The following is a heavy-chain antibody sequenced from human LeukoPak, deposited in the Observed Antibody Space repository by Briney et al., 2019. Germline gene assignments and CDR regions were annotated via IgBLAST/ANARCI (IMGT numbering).Heavy chain of an antibody. CDR1: GFTLSSYS. J-gene: IGHJ6*02. V-gene: IGHV3-21*01. D-gene: IGHD3-10*01. CDR3: ARDNYGSGSYYHYYYGMDV. CDR2: ISSSSSYI. Sequence: PGGSLRLSCAASGFTLSSYSMNWVRQAPGKGLEWVSSISSSSSYIYYADSVKGRFTISRDNAKNSLYLQMNSLRAEDTAVYYCARDNYGSGSYYHYYYGMDVWGQGTTVTVSS.